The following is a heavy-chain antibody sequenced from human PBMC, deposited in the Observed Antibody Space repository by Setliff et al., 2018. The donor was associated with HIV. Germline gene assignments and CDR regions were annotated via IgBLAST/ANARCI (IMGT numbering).Heavy chain of an antibody. CDR3: ARAPLEYSGYDYLRYFDY. D-gene: IGHD5-12*01. Sequence: PSETLSLTCIVSGGSISSGSYYWGWIRQPPGKGLEWIGSFHYSGSTSYNPTLRSRVTMSVDTSKNQFSLKLSSVTAADTAVYYCARAPLEYSGYDYLRYFDYWGQGTLVTVSS. V-gene: IGHV4-39*07. J-gene: IGHJ4*02. CDR2: FHYSGST. CDR1: GGSISSGSYY.